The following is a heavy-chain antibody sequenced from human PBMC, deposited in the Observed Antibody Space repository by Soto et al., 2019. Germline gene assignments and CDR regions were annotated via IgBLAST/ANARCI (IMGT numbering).Heavy chain of an antibody. D-gene: IGHD3-10*01. Sequence: QVQLQQWGAGLLKPSETLSLTCAVYGGSFSGYYWSWIRQPPGKGLEWIGEINHSGSTNYNPSLKSRVTISVDTSKNQFSLKLSSVTAADTAVYYCARGPRGRYYGSGSLAFDPWGQGTLVTVSS. CDR1: GGSFSGYY. CDR2: INHSGST. V-gene: IGHV4-34*01. J-gene: IGHJ5*02. CDR3: ARGPRGRYYGSGSLAFDP.